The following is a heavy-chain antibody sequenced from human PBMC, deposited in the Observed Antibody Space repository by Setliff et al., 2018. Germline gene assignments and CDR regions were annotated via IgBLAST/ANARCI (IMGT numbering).Heavy chain of an antibody. CDR2: MNTNSGDT. D-gene: IGHD3-16*01. CDR3: AKTEGFVDGWLDP. Sequence: ASVKVSCKTSAYSFSGYYIHWVRQAPGQGLEWMGWMNTNSGDTTYTQKFQGRVTMTRDTSISTAYMELSRLRSDDTALYFCAKTEGFVDGWLDPGGQGTQVTVSS. J-gene: IGHJ5*02. CDR1: AYSFSGYY. V-gene: IGHV1-2*02.